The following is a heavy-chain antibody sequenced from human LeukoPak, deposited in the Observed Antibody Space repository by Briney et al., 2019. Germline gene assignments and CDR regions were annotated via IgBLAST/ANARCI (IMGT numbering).Heavy chain of an antibody. CDR1: GFTFSSYW. CDR3: ASTQVGANEPGDYCYMDV. J-gene: IGHJ6*03. Sequence: PGGSLRLSCAASGFTFSSYWLSWVRQAPGKGLEWVANIKQDGSEKYYVDSVKGRFTISRDNAKNSLYLQMNSLRAEDTAVYYCASTQVGANEPGDYCYMDVWGKGTTVTVSS. CDR2: IKQDGSEK. D-gene: IGHD1-26*01. V-gene: IGHV3-7*01.